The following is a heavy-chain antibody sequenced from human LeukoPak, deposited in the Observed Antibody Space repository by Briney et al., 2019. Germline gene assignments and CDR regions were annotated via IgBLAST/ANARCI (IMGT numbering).Heavy chain of an antibody. V-gene: IGHV4-34*01. J-gene: IGHJ6*03. CDR1: GGSFSGYY. Sequence: SETLSLTCAVYGGSFSGYYWSWIRQPPGKGLEWIGEINHSGSTNYNPSLKSRVTISVDTSKNQFSLKLSSVTAADTAVYYCARGHPGYCSSTSCCSYYYYYYYYMDVWGKETTVTVSS. CDR3: ARGHPGYCSSTSCCSYYYYYYYYMDV. CDR2: INHSGST. D-gene: IGHD2-2*03.